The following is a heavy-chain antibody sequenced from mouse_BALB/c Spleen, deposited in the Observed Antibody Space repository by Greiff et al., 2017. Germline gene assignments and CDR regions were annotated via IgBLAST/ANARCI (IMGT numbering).Heavy chain of an antibody. CDR1: GFTFSSYA. J-gene: IGHJ1*01. CDR2: ISSGGSYT. CDR3: ARKFITTVVATCWYFDV. V-gene: IGHV5-9-4*01. D-gene: IGHD1-1*01. Sequence: EVKVVESGGGLVKPGGSLKLSCAASGFTFSSYAMSWVRQSPEKRLEWVAEISSGGSYTYYPDTVTGRFTISRDNAKNTLYLEMSSLRSEDTAMYYCARKFITTVVATCWYFDVWGAGTTVTVSS.